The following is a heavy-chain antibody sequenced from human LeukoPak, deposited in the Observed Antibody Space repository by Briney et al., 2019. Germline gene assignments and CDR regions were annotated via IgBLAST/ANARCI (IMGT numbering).Heavy chain of an antibody. CDR3: ARAPLMVYYYYYGMDV. J-gene: IGHJ6*02. CDR1: GFTFSSYA. V-gene: IGHV3-30*04. D-gene: IGHD2-8*01. Sequence: PGRSLRLSCAASGFTFSSYAMHWVRQAPGKGLEWVAVISYDGSSKYYADSVKGRFTISRDNSKNTLYLQMNSLRAEDTAVYYCARAPLMVYYYYYGMDVWGQGTTVTVSS. CDR2: ISYDGSSK.